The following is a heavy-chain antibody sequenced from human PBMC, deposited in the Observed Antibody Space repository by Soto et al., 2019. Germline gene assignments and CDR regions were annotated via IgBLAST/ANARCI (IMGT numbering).Heavy chain of an antibody. D-gene: IGHD6-19*01. CDR1: GFTFSSYG. CDR3: ARDFSPVAGTSFYYYGMDV. Sequence: QPGGSLRLSCAASGFTFSSYGMHWVRQAPGKGLEWVAVIWYDGSNKYYADSVKGRFTISRDNSKNTLYLQMNSLRAEDTAVYYCARDFSPVAGTSFYYYGMDVWGQGTTVTVSS. CDR2: IWYDGSNK. V-gene: IGHV3-33*01. J-gene: IGHJ6*02.